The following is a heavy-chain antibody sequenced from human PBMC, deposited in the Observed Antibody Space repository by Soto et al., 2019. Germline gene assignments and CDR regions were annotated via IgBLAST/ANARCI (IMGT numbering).Heavy chain of an antibody. CDR3: AHRLAYSSSMDV. CDR2: IFWYDAK. V-gene: IGHV2-5*01. Sequence: QITLKESGPTQVKPTQTLTLTCTFSGLSLSTSGVGVGWIRQPPGQALEWLALIFWYDAKRYSPSLKSRLTGTKDTSKAQVVLTLPNMDPVDTASYFRAHRLAYSSSMDVWGGGPTVTVSS. CDR1: GLSLSTSGVG. D-gene: IGHD6-13*01. J-gene: IGHJ6*04.